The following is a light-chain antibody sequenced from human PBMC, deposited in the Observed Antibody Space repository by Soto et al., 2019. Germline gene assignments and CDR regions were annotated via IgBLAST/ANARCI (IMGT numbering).Light chain of an antibody. V-gene: IGKV1-33*01. CDR1: QDISNY. CDR2: DAS. CDR3: QQYDNLRYT. J-gene: IGKJ2*01. Sequence: DIQMTQSPSSLSASVGDRVTITCQASQDISNYLNWYQQKPGKAPKLLIYDASNLETGVPSRFSGSGSGTDFTFTISSQQPEDIATYYCQQYDNLRYTFGQGTKLEIK.